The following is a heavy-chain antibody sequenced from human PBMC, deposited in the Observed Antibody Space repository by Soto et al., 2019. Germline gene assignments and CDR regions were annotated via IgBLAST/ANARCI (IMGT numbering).Heavy chain of an antibody. D-gene: IGHD7-27*01. J-gene: IGHJ4*02. CDR1: GFSLSTSGVG. CDR2: IYWDDDK. Sequence: QITLKESGPTLVKPTQTLTLTCTFSGFSLSTSGVGVGWIRQPPGKALEWLALIYWDDDKRYSPSLKSRLTITKDTSKNQVVLTMTNIDPVDTAKYYCEHSRELGIIDYWGQGTLVTVSS. CDR3: EHSRELGIIDY. V-gene: IGHV2-5*02.